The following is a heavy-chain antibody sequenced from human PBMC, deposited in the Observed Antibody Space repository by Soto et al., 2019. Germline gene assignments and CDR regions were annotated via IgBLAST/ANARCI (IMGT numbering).Heavy chain of an antibody. V-gene: IGHV1-8*01. Sequence: RASVKVSCKASGYTFTSYDINWVRQATGQGLEWMGWMNPNSGNTGYAQKFQGRVTMTRNTSISTACMELSSLRSEDTAVYYCARCGQLLWFGELLSNGMDVWGQGTTVTVSS. D-gene: IGHD3-10*01. CDR2: MNPNSGNT. CDR3: ARCGQLLWFGELLSNGMDV. J-gene: IGHJ6*02. CDR1: GYTFTSYD.